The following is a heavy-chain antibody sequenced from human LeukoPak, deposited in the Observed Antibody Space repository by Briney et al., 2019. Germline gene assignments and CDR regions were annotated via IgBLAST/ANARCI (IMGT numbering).Heavy chain of an antibody. CDR2: VYHTEST. CDR1: GYLISTGYY. D-gene: IGHD3-22*01. V-gene: IGHV4-38-2*01. CDR3: ARGDNYYDSSGYLD. J-gene: IGHJ4*02. Sequence: KPSETLSLTCAVSGYLISTGYYWGWVRQTPGRGLEWIASVYHTESTFYNPSHESRVTISVDTSKNHFSLKVFAVTAADTAVYYCARGDNYYDSSGYLDWGQGTLVTVSS.